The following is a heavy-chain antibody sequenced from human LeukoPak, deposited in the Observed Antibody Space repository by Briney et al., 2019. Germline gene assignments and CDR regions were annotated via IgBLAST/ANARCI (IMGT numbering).Heavy chain of an antibody. CDR2: ISGSGGST. V-gene: IGHV3-23*01. CDR1: GFTFSRYW. D-gene: IGHD5-12*01. Sequence: PGGSLRLSCAASGFTFSRYWMSWVRQAPGKGLEWVSAISGSGGSTYYADSVKGRFTISRDNSKDTLYLQMNSLRAEDTAVYYCAKAGYGPRFDYFDYWGQGTLVTVSS. J-gene: IGHJ4*02. CDR3: AKAGYGPRFDYFDY.